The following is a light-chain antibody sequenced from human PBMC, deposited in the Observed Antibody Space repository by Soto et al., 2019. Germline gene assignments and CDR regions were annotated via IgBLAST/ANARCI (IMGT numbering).Light chain of an antibody. CDR3: SSYTSSSSYV. CDR1: SSDIGIYNS. Sequence: CVLTQPVSVSGSPGQSITLLCTGTSSDIGIYNSVSWYQQHPGKAPKLMIHDVTNRPSGVSDRFSGSKSGNTASLTISGLQAEDEADYYCSSYTSSSSYVFGTGTKVTVL. J-gene: IGLJ1*01. V-gene: IGLV2-14*01. CDR2: DVT.